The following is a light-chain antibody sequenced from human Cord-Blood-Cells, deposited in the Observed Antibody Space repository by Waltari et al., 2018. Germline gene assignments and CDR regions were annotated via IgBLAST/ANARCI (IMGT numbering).Light chain of an antibody. CDR2: SNN. CDR3: AAWDDSLGGWV. V-gene: IGLV1-47*02. J-gene: IGLJ3*02. Sequence: QSVLTQPPSASGTPGQRVTIACSGSSSNTGMNYLYWYQQLPGTAPNLPIYSNNQRPSGVPDRFSGSKSGTSASLAISGLRSEDEADYYCAAWDDSLGGWVFGGGTKLTVL. CDR1: SSNTGMNY.